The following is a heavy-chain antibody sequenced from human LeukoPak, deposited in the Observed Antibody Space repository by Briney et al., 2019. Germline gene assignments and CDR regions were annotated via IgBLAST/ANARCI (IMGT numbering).Heavy chain of an antibody. D-gene: IGHD2-15*01. CDR2: IYPSDSDT. CDR3: ARPSYCSGGTCHSGEQDY. Sequence: GESLKISCKGSGYTFTHYWIGWVRQMPGKGLEWMGIIYPSDSDTRYSPSFQGQVTISVDKSISTSYLQLSSLKASDTAMYYCARPSYCSGGTCHSGEQDYWGQGTLVTVSS. CDR1: GYTFTHYW. J-gene: IGHJ4*02. V-gene: IGHV5-51*01.